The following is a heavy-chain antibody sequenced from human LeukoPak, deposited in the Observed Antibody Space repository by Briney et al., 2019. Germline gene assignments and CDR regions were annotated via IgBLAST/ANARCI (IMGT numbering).Heavy chain of an antibody. J-gene: IGHJ4*02. V-gene: IGHV3-30*02. CDR3: ARGYSSSDFDY. Sequence: GGSLRLSCAASGFTFTTYGMHWVRQTPGKGLEWVAFIQNDEIDKFYADSVKGRFTVSRDNSKSTLYLQMNSLRPEDTAVYYCARGYSSSDFDYWGQGTLVTVSS. CDR2: IQNDEIDK. D-gene: IGHD6-13*01. CDR1: GFTFTTYG.